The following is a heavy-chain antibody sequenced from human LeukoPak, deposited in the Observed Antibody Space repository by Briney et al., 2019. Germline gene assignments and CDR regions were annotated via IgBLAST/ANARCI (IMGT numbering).Heavy chain of an antibody. CDR3: AREVSLDHDFWRTFDI. J-gene: IGHJ3*02. Sequence: SETLSLTCTVSGGSATRSDDYWGWIRQPPGKGLEWIATISYSGRPFYNPSLKSRLTVSLDTSNNHFSLNLGSVTAADTAFYYCAREVSLDHDFWRTFDIWSPGTVVTVSS. V-gene: IGHV4-39*02. CDR2: ISYSGRP. D-gene: IGHD3-3*01. CDR1: GGSATRSDDY.